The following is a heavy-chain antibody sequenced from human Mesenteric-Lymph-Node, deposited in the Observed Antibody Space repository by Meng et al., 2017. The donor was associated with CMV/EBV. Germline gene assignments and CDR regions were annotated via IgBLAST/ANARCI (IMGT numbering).Heavy chain of an antibody. CDR3: ARVQSSGGNWVNFDY. D-gene: IGHD4-23*01. Sequence: GESLKISCAASGFTFSSYSMNWVRQAPGKGLEWVSSISSSSSYIYYADSVKGRFTISRDNAKKTLYLQMNSLRVDDTAVYYCARVQSSGGNWVNFDYWGQGTLVTVSS. V-gene: IGHV3-21*01. J-gene: IGHJ4*02. CDR2: ISSSSSYI. CDR1: GFTFSSYS.